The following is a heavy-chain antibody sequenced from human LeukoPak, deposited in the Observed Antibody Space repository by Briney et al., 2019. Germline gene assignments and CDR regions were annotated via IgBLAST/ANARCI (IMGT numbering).Heavy chain of an antibody. CDR2: ISSSSSYT. J-gene: IGHJ4*02. D-gene: IGHD6-19*01. CDR1: GFTFNHYY. Sequence: GGSLRLSCAASGFTFNHYYMTWIRQAPGKGLEWVSYISSSSSYTNYADSVKGRFTISRDNAKNSLYLQMNSLRAEDTAVYYCAREDSSVWNANYWGLGTLVTVSS. CDR3: AREDSSVWNANY. V-gene: IGHV3-11*05.